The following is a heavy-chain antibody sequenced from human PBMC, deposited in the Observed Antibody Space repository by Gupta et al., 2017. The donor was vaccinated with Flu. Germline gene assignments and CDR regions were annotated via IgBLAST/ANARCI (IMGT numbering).Heavy chain of an antibody. Sequence: QVPLVESGVGLVQPGRSLRLSCPASGFTFRSYGMHWVRQAPGKGLAWVAVIWYDGSNKYYADAVKGRLNISRDNSKNTLYLQMNSLRAEDTAVYYCARDRPRIAVTGGGPSYGMDVWGQGTTVTVSS. CDR2: IWYDGSNK. D-gene: IGHD2-8*02. J-gene: IGHJ6*02. V-gene: IGHV3-33*01. CDR3: ARDRPRIAVTGGGPSYGMDV. CDR1: GFTFRSYG.